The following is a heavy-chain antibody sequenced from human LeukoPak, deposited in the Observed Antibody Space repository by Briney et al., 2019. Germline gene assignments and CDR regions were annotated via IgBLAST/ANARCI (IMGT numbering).Heavy chain of an antibody. CDR3: ARVGMVRGITPFGY. V-gene: IGHV4-61*02. CDR2: IYISGST. CDR1: GGSISSGSYY. Sequence: PSQTLSLTCTVSGGSISSGSYYWSWIRQPAGKGLEWIGRIYISGSTNYNPSLKSRVTTSVDTSKNQFSLKLSSVTAADTAVYYCARVGMVRGITPFGYWGQGTLVTVSS. J-gene: IGHJ4*02. D-gene: IGHD3-10*01.